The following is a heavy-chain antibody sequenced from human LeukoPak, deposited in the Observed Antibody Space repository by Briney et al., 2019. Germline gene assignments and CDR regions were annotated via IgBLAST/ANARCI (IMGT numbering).Heavy chain of an antibody. D-gene: IGHD2-2*02. CDR2: INHSGST. Sequence: SETLSLTCAVYGGSFSGYYWSWIRQPPGKGLEWIGEINHSGSTNYNPSLKSRVTISVDTSKNQFSLKLSSVTAADTAVYYYARRAEDCSSTSCYTTNWFDPWGQGTLVTVSS. CDR3: ARRAEDCSSTSCYTTNWFDP. CDR1: GGSFSGYY. V-gene: IGHV4-34*01. J-gene: IGHJ5*02.